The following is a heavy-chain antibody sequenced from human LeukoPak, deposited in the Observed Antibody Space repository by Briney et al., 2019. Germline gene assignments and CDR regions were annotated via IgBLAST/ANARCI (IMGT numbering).Heavy chain of an antibody. J-gene: IGHJ4*02. CDR1: GFTFSSYS. V-gene: IGHV3-21*01. CDR2: ISSSSSYI. Sequence: PGGSLRLSCAASGFTFSSYSMNWARQAPGKGLEWVSSISSSSSYIYYADSVKGRFTISRDNAKNSLYLQMNSLRAEDTAVYYCARDSSSRENINYWGQGTLVTVSS. D-gene: IGHD2-2*01. CDR3: ARDSSSRENINY.